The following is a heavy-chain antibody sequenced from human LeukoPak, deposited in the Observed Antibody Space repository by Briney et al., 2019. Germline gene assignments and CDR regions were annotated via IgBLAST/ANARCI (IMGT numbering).Heavy chain of an antibody. CDR2: IYYSGST. Sequence: SETLSLTCTVSGGSISSYYWSWIRQPPGKGLEWIGYIYYSGSTNYNPSLKSRVTISVDTSKNQFSLKLSSVTAADTAVYYCARDSSASGMLDPWGQGTLVTVSS. CDR1: GGSISSYY. V-gene: IGHV4-59*01. D-gene: IGHD3-10*01. CDR3: ARDSSASGMLDP. J-gene: IGHJ5*02.